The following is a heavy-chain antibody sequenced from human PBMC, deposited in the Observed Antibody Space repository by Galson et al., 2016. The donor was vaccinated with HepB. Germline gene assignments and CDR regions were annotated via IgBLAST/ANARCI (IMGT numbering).Heavy chain of an antibody. D-gene: IGHD1-26*01. CDR2: ISHDGSTE. CDR1: GFSFSNYG. J-gene: IGHJ4*02. Sequence: SLRLSCAASGFSFSNYGMTWVRQAPGKGLEWVALISHDGSTEYYADSVKGRFTIFRDNSKNTLSLQMSSLRADDTAIYYCAKVGFSDLDYWGQGTLVTVSS. V-gene: IGHV3-30*18. CDR3: AKVGFSDLDY.